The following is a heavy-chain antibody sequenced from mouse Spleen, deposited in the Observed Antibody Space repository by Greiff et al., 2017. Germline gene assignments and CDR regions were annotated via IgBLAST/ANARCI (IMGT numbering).Heavy chain of an antibody. V-gene: IGHV2-6*01. CDR1: GFSLTSYG. J-gene: IGHJ4*01. CDR2: IWGGGST. Sequence: VQLQQSGPGLVAPSQSLSITCTVSGFSLTSYGVDWVRQSPGKGLEWLGVIWGGGSTNYNSALKSRLSISKDNSKSQVFLTMNSLQTDDTAMYYCARELGRGTMDYWGQGTSVTVSS. CDR3: ARELGRGTMDY. D-gene: IGHD4-1*01.